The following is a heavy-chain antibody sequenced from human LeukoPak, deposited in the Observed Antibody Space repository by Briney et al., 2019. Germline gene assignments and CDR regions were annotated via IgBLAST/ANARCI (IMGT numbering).Heavy chain of an antibody. CDR1: GFTLSSYA. CDR3: ARVGGTGAFDI. D-gene: IGHD2-15*01. Sequence: GGSLRLSCAASGFTLSSYAMSWVRQGPGKGLEWVSAISVSGNTYHADSVKGRFTISRDNAKNSLYLQMNSLRAEDTAVYYCARVGGTGAFDIWGQGTMVTVSS. CDR2: ISVSGNT. J-gene: IGHJ3*02. V-gene: IGHV3-23*01.